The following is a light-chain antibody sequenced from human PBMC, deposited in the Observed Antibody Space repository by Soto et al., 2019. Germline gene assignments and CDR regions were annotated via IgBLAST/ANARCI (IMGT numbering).Light chain of an antibody. J-gene: IGKJ5*01. CDR1: QGINNY. CDR2: AAS. V-gene: IGKV1-27*01. CDR3: QTYNSAPST. Sequence: DIQMTQSPSSLSASVGDRVTITCRASQGINNYLAWYHQRPGNPPKLLIYAASTLQTGVPSRFSGSGSGTDFTLTITGLQPEDFVTYYCQTYNSAPSTFGQGTRLDIK.